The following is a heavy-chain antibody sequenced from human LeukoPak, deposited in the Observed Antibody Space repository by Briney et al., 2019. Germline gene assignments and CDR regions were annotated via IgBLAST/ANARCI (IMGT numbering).Heavy chain of an antibody. D-gene: IGHD2-15*01. J-gene: IGHJ3*02. CDR2: ISAYNGNT. Sequence: ASVKVSCKASGYTFTSYGISWVRQAPGQGLEWMGWISAYNGNTNYAQKLQGRVTMTTDTSTSTAYMELSRLRSDDTAVYYCARIGIVVVVAATRGAFDIWGQGTMVTVSS. V-gene: IGHV1-18*01. CDR1: GYTFTSYG. CDR3: ARIGIVVVVAATRGAFDI.